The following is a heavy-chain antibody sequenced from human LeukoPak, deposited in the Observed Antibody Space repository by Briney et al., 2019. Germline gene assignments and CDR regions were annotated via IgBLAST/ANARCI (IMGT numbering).Heavy chain of an antibody. Sequence: GGSLRLSCVASGLSFSTYAMNWVRQAPGQGLEWVSVIVGSGGGINYAGSVMGRFTISRDNSKNTVYLQMNSLRAEDTAVYYCVKDRKPDGLYNFDYWGQGTLVTVSS. D-gene: IGHD5-24*01. CDR2: IVGSGGGI. CDR3: VKDRKPDGLYNFDY. CDR1: GLSFSTYA. J-gene: IGHJ4*02. V-gene: IGHV3-23*01.